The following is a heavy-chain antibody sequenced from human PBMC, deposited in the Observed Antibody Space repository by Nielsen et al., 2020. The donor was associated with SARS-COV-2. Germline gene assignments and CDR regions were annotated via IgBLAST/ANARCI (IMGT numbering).Heavy chain of an antibody. CDR3: ARDSSGWYALTTYYYYGMDV. CDR2: ISGSGGST. Sequence: VRQAPGKGLEWVSAISGSGGSTYYADSVKGRFTISRDNAKNSLYLQMNSLRAEDTAVYYCARDSSGWYALTTYYYYGMDVWGQGATVTVSS. D-gene: IGHD6-19*01. J-gene: IGHJ6*02. V-gene: IGHV3-23*01.